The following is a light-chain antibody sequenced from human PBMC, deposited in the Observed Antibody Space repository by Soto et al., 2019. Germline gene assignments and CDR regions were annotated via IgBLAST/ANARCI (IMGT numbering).Light chain of an antibody. CDR2: SAS. CDR1: QLIRSD. Sequence: IQMTQSPSSLSASVGERVTITCRASQLIRSDLGWYQQKPVEVPRLLIYSASTLQSGVPSRFSGSASGTDFTLTISSLQPEDSATYYCLQDYNYPQTCGHGTKVEI. J-gene: IGKJ1*01. V-gene: IGKV1-6*01. CDR3: LQDYNYPQT.